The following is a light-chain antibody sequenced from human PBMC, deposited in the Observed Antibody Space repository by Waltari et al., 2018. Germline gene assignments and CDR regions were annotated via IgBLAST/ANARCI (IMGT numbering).Light chain of an antibody. V-gene: IGLV2-14*03. J-gene: IGLJ1*01. Sequence: QSALTQPASVSGSPGQSLTISCTGTSSDVGSYNYVSWYQQHPGKAPRLLIYDVSYRPSGISDRFSGSKSGNVASLTISGLQAEDEADYYCSSFTGTSTLFGT. CDR3: SSFTGTSTL. CDR2: DVS. CDR1: SSDVGSYNY.